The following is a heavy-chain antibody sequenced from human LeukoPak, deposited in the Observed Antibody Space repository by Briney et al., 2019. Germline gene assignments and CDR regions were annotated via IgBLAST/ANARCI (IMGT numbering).Heavy chain of an antibody. Sequence: PSETLSLTCTVSGGSISSYYWSWIRQPPGKGLEWIGYIYYSGSTKYNPSLKSRVTISVDTSKNQFSLNLSSVTAADTAVYYCAREFRGSGSPFADVWGQGTTVTVSS. V-gene: IGHV4-59*01. CDR3: AREFRGSGSPFADV. D-gene: IGHD3-10*01. CDR2: IYYSGST. J-gene: IGHJ6*02. CDR1: GGSISSYY.